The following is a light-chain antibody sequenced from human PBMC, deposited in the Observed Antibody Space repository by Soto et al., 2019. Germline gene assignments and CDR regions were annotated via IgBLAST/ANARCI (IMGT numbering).Light chain of an antibody. CDR2: EGS. CDR1: SSDVGSYNL. J-gene: IGLJ3*02. Sequence: QSALTQPASVSGSPGQSITISCTGTSSDVGSYNLVSWYQQHPGKAPKLMIYEGSKRPSGVSKRFSGSKSDNTASLTISGLQAEDEADYYCCSYAGSSTWVFGVGTNLTVL. CDR3: CSYAGSSTWV. V-gene: IGLV2-23*01.